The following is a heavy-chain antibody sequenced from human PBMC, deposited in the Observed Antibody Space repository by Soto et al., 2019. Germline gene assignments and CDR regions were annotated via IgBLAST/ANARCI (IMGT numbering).Heavy chain of an antibody. D-gene: IGHD3-16*01. V-gene: IGHV1-18*01. CDR1: GYIFVNYG. CDR2: ISPSSGNT. J-gene: IGHJ6*02. Sequence: QVQLVQSGDEVRKPGSSVKVSCKASGYIFVNYGIAWGRQAPGQGLEWMGWISPSSGNTHYASKVQGRLTMTTDTSTSTASMDLGSLTSDDTAVYYCAMVDNYVTPTPQDVWGQGTTVTVSS. CDR3: AMVDNYVTPTPQDV.